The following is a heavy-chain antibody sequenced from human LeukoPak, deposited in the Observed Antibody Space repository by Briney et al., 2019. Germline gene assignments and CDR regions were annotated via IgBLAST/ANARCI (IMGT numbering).Heavy chain of an antibody. CDR1: GGSISSASYY. Sequence: SETLSLTWTVSGGSISSASYYWDWIRQPPGKGLEWIGSIYYSGSTYYNPSLKSRLTISVDTSKNQFSLKLSSVTAADTAVYYCARHSNWFDPWGQGTLVTVSS. CDR2: IYYSGST. V-gene: IGHV4-39*01. CDR3: ARHSNWFDP. J-gene: IGHJ5*02.